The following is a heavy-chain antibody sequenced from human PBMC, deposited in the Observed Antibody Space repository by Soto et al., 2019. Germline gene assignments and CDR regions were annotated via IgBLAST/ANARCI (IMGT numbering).Heavy chain of an antibody. CDR1: GFTFSSYA. Sequence: GGSLRLSCAASGFTFSSYAMSWVRPAPGKGLEWVSAISGSGGSTYYADSVKGRFTISRDNSKNTLYLQMNSLRAEDTAVYYCANKDTGDNTYGMDVWGQGTTVTVSS. CDR2: ISGSGGST. J-gene: IGHJ6*02. V-gene: IGHV3-23*01. CDR3: ANKDTGDNTYGMDV.